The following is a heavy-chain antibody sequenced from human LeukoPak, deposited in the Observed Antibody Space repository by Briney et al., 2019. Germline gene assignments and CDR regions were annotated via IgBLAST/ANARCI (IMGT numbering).Heavy chain of an antibody. J-gene: IGHJ6*02. CDR3: ARGPSKWLQPPYYSYGLDV. Sequence: SETLSLTCVVYGESFSIYYWSWIRQPPGKGVGWVGDINHGGYINYTPSLKSRVTISLDTSKNQFSLTVSSVPAADTDVYYCARGPSKWLQPPYYSYGLDVWGQGTTVTVSS. D-gene: IGHD5-12*01. CDR1: GESFSIYY. V-gene: IGHV4-34*01. CDR2: INHGGYI.